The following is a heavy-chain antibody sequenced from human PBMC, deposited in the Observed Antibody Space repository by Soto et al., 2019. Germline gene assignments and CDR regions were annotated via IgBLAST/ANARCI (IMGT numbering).Heavy chain of an antibody. CDR3: ARRQQLVAIKGLYYYYGMDV. D-gene: IGHD6-6*01. CDR2: ISYDGSNK. CDR1: GFTFSSYA. Sequence: QVQLVESGGGVVQPGRSLRLSCAASGFTFSSYAMHWVRQAPGKGLEWVAVISYDGSNKYYADSVKGRFTISRDNSKNTLYLQMNSRRAEDTAVYYCARRQQLVAIKGLYYYYGMDVWGQGTTVTVSS. J-gene: IGHJ6*02. V-gene: IGHV3-30-3*01.